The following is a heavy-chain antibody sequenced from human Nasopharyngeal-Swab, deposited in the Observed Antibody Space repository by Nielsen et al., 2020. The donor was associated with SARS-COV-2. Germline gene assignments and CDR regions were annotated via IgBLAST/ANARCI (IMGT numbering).Heavy chain of an antibody. CDR1: GFTFDEYA. V-gene: IGHV3-9*01. CDR3: AKDKGSGWSDYYGMDV. Sequence: LSLTCAASGFTFDEYAMHWVRQAPGKGLEWVSGISWNSGSIGYADSVKGRFTISRDNAKNSLYLQMNSLRAEDTALYYCAKDKGSGWSDYYGMDVWGQGTTVTVSS. CDR2: ISWNSGSI. J-gene: IGHJ6*02. D-gene: IGHD6-19*01.